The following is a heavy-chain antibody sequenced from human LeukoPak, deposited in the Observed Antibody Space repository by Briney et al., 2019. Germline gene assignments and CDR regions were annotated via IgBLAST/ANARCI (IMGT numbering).Heavy chain of an antibody. D-gene: IGHD3-10*01. CDR1: GFTFSSYG. CDR2: ISYDGSNK. Sequence: GGSLRLSCAASGFTFSSYGMHWVRLAPGKGLEWVAVISYDGSNKYYADSVKGRFTISRDNSKNTLYLQMSSLRAEDTAVYYCAKVGKIGARYYYYYYGMDVWGQGTTVTVSS. CDR3: AKVGKIGARYYYYYYGMDV. J-gene: IGHJ6*02. V-gene: IGHV3-30*18.